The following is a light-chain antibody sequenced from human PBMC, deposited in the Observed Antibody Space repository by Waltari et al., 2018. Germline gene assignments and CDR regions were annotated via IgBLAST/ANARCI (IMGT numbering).Light chain of an antibody. J-gene: IGLJ2*01. CDR3: SAHSASSTHVL. Sequence: QSALTQPASVSGSPGQSITIPCTGTNSYIGAYNYVFWYQQYPGTAPKLIIYDVNSRPSGISVRFSGSKSGNTASLTISGLQAEDEADYYCSAHSASSTHVLFGGGTKLTVL. V-gene: IGLV2-14*03. CDR2: DVN. CDR1: NSYIGAYNY.